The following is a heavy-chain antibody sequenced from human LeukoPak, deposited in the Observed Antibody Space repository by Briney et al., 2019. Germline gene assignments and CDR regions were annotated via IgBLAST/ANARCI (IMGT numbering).Heavy chain of an antibody. J-gene: IGHJ4*02. Sequence: GGSLRLSCAASGFTFSSYGMHWVRQAPGKGLEWVAVRWYDGSNKYYADSVKGRFTISRDNSKNTLYLQMNSLRAEDTAVYYCARELVDTAMVLGYWGQGTLVTVSS. CDR2: RWYDGSNK. V-gene: IGHV3-33*01. D-gene: IGHD5-18*01. CDR3: ARELVDTAMVLGY. CDR1: GFTFSSYG.